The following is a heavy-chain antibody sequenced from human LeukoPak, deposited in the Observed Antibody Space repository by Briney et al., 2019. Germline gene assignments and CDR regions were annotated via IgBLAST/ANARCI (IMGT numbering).Heavy chain of an antibody. CDR3: ARQTRSSSPLDP. D-gene: IGHD6-6*01. V-gene: IGHV4-59*08. J-gene: IGHJ5*02. CDR1: GGSISSYY. CDR2: IYYSGST. Sequence: SSETLSLTCTVSGGSISSYYWSWIRQPPGKGLEWIGYIYYSGSTNYNPSLKSRVTISVDTSKNQFSLKLSSVTAADTAVYYCARQTRSSSPLDPWGQGTLVTVSS.